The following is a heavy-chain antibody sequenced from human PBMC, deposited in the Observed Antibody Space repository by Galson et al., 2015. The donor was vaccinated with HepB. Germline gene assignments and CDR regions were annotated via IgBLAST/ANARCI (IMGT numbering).Heavy chain of an antibody. CDR2: IIPIFGTA. J-gene: IGHJ4*02. V-gene: IGHV1-69*13. CDR3: ARSPYSSSWYAV. D-gene: IGHD6-13*01. Sequence: SVKVSCKASGYTFTGYYMHWVRQAPGQGLEWMGGIIPIFGTANYAQKFQGRVTITADESTSTAYMELSSLRSEDTAVYYCARSPYSSSWYAVWGQGTLVTVSS. CDR1: GYTFTGYY.